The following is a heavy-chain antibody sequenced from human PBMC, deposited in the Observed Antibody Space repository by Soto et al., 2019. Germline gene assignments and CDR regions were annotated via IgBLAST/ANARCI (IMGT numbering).Heavy chain of an antibody. Sequence: GGSLRLSCAASGLTVSSHAMSWVRQAPGKGLEWVSGISDSGGITYYADSVKGRFTISSDSSKNTLYVQMNSLRAEDTTVYYCATLTGVGMDHFDYWGQGTLVTVSS. CDR2: ISDSGGIT. J-gene: IGHJ4*02. CDR3: ATLTGVGMDHFDY. V-gene: IGHV3-23*01. CDR1: GLTVSSHA. D-gene: IGHD7-27*01.